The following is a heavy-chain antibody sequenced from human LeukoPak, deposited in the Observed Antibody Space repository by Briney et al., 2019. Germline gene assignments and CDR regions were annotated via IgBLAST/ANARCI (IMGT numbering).Heavy chain of an antibody. CDR1: GFTFRNYW. J-gene: IGHJ4*02. V-gene: IGHV3-7*01. CDR3: ARDGGLHTNFDY. Sequence: GGSLRLSCAASGFTFRNYWMGWVRQAPGKGLEWVANTKPDGTAEYYADSVRGRFTTSRDNANNFPYLQMNSLRGEDTAVYYCARDGGLHTNFDYWGQGTLVTVSS. D-gene: IGHD2-15*01. CDR2: TKPDGTAE.